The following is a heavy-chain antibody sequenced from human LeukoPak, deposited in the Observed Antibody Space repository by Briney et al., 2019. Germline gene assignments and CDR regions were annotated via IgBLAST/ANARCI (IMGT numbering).Heavy chain of an antibody. CDR2: ISSSSSTI. Sequence: GXSXRLXCAASGFTFSSYSMNWVRQAPGKGLEGVSYISSSSSTIYYADSVKGRFTISRDNAKNSLYLQMNSLRAEDTAVYYCARDRSGSPTDYYYGMDVWGQGTTVTVSS. CDR1: GFTFSSYS. J-gene: IGHJ6*02. CDR3: ARDRSGSPTDYYYGMDV. V-gene: IGHV3-48*04. D-gene: IGHD1-26*01.